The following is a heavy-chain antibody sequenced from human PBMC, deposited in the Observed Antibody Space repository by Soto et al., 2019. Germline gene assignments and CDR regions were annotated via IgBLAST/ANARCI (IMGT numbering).Heavy chain of an antibody. J-gene: IGHJ4*02. Sequence: ESGGGVVQPGRSLRLSCAASGFTFSSYAMHWVRQAPGKGLEWVAVISYDGSNKYYADSVKGRFTISRDNSKNTLYLQMNSLRAEDTAVYYCARDISGYCDSSGYSVYWRQGTLLTVSS. CDR2: ISYDGSNK. V-gene: IGHV3-30-3*01. CDR1: GFTFSSYA. D-gene: IGHD3-22*01. CDR3: ARDISGYCDSSGYSVY.